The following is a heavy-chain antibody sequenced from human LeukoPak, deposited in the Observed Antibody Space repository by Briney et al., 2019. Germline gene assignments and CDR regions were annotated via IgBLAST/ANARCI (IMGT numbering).Heavy chain of an antibody. J-gene: IGHJ3*02. CDR3: ARDGSYNMNDVEAFDI. D-gene: IGHD1-1*01. CDR2: FYSGGST. CDR1: GFTVSSNY. V-gene: IGHV3-53*01. Sequence: QTGGSLRLSCGASGFTVSSNYMSWVRQAPGKGLEWVSVFYSGGSTYYADSVKGRFTLSRDNSKNTLYLQINSLRAEDTAVYYCARDGSYNMNDVEAFDIWGQGTMVTV.